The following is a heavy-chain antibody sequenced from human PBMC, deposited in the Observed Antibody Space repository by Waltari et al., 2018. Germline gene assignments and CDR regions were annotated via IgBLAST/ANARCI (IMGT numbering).Heavy chain of an antibody. J-gene: IGHJ3*02. CDR2: SYSGGST. CDR3: ARRIEGMIVVVIRSGDAFDI. D-gene: IGHD3-22*01. V-gene: IGHV4-4*02. Sequence: QVQLQESGPGLVKPSGTLSLTCAVSGGSISSSNWWSWVRQPPGQGLEWIGESYSGGSTNYNPSLKSRVTISVDKSKNQFSLKLGSGTAADTAVYYCARRIEGMIVVVIRSGDAFDIWGQGTMVTVSS. CDR1: GGSISSSNW.